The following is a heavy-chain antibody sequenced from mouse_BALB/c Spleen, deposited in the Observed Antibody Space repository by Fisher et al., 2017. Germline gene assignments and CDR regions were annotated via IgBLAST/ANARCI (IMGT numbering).Heavy chain of an antibody. V-gene: IGHV1-9*01. J-gene: IGHJ4*01. CDR3: ARGPYYRYEMDAMDY. Sequence: KFKGKATFTADTSSNTAYMQLSSLTSEDSAVYYCARGPYYRYEMDAMDYWGQGTSVTVSS. D-gene: IGHD2-14*01.